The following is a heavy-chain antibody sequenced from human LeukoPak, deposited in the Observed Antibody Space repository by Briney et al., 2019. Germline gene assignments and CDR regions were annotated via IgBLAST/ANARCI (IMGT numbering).Heavy chain of an antibody. Sequence: GGSLRRYCAASGFIFDNYGMNWVRQAPGKGLEWVSGINWNGGSTAYADSVKGRFTISRDNAKNSLFLQMNSLRAEDTALYYCASRTWGISTFDIWGQGTMVTVSS. D-gene: IGHD7-27*01. V-gene: IGHV3-20*04. CDR1: GFIFDNYG. CDR2: INWNGGST. J-gene: IGHJ3*02. CDR3: ASRTWGISTFDI.